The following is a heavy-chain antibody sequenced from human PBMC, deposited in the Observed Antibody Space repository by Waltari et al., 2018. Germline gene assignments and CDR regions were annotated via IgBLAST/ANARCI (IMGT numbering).Heavy chain of an antibody. CDR1: GGSFSGYY. Sequence: QVQLQQWGAGLLKPSETLSLTCAVYGGSFSGYYWSWIRQPPGKGLEWIGEINHSGSTNYNPSLKSRVTISVDTSKNQFSLKLSSVTAADTAVYYCARGEGGFYDYIWGSYLPGYYYYYMDVWGKGTTVTVSS. D-gene: IGHD3-16*02. CDR3: ARGEGGFYDYIWGSYLPGYYYYYMDV. J-gene: IGHJ6*03. CDR2: INHSGST. V-gene: IGHV4-34*01.